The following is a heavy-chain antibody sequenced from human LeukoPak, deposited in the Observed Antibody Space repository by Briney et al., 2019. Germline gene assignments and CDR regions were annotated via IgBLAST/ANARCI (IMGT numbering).Heavy chain of an antibody. CDR1: GYTFTSYY. D-gene: IGHD3/OR15-3a*01. CDR3: ARDRLDLSSPGYYYYGMDV. J-gene: IGHJ6*02. Sequence: ASVKVSCKASGYTFTSYYMHWVRQAPGQGLEWMGIINPSGGSTSYAQKFQGRVTMTRDTSTSTVYMELSSLRSEDTAVYYCARDRLDLSSPGYYYYGMDVWGQGTTVTVSS. CDR2: INPSGGST. V-gene: IGHV1-46*01.